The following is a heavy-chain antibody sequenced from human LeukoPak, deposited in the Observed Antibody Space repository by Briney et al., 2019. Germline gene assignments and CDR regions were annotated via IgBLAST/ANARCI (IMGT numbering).Heavy chain of an antibody. J-gene: IGHJ6*03. V-gene: IGHV3-48*04. CDR1: GFTFSSYS. Sequence: GGSLRLSCAASGFTFSSYSMNWVRQAPGKGLEWVSYISSSSSTIYYADSVNGRFTISRDNAKNSLYLQMNSLRAEDTAVYYCARGIDYYYMDVWGKGTTVTVSS. D-gene: IGHD1-26*01. CDR2: ISSSSSTI. CDR3: ARGIDYYYMDV.